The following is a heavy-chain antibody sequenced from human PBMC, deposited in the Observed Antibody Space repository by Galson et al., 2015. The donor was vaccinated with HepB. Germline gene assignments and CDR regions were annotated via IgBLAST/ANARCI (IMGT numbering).Heavy chain of an antibody. CDR3: AKPLVPNYYDSSGYYYAAAFDI. D-gene: IGHD3-22*01. V-gene: IGHV3-30*18. Sequence: SLRLSCAASGFTFSSYGMHWVRQAPGKGLEWVAVISYDGSNKYYADSVKGRFTISRDNSKNTLYLQMNSLRAEDTAVYYCAKPLVPNYYDSSGYYYAAAFDIWGQGTMVTVSS. J-gene: IGHJ3*02. CDR2: ISYDGSNK. CDR1: GFTFSSYG.